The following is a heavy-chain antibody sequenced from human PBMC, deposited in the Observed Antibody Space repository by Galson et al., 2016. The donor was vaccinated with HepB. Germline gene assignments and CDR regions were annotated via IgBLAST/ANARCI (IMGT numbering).Heavy chain of an antibody. V-gene: IGHV3-53*01. D-gene: IGHD3-10*01. Sequence: SLRLSCAASAFTFSNAWMSWVRQAPGKGLECVSIIYNGGSTYYADSVKGRFTISRDNSKNTLYLQMNSLRAEDTAVYYCARGGGSGSSLWGQGTLVTVSS. CDR3: ARGGGSGSSL. CDR1: AFTFSNAW. J-gene: IGHJ4*02. CDR2: IYNGGST.